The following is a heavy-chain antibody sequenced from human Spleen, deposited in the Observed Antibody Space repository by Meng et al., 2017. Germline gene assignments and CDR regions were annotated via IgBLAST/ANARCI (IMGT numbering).Heavy chain of an antibody. Sequence: GESLKISCAASGFTFSDYYMSWIRQAPGKGLEWVSYISSSGSTIYYADSVKGRFTISRDNAKNSLYLQMNSLRAEDTAVYYCARRRFLEQIDAFDIWGQGTMVTVSS. V-gene: IGHV3-11*01. J-gene: IGHJ3*02. D-gene: IGHD3-3*01. CDR3: ARRRFLEQIDAFDI. CDR2: ISSSGSTI. CDR1: GFTFSDYY.